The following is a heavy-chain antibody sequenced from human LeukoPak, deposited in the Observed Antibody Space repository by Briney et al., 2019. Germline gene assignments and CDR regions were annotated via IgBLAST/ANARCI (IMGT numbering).Heavy chain of an antibody. CDR1: GFTFSSYG. V-gene: IGHV3-33*01. CDR2: IWYDGSNK. D-gene: IGHD5-24*01. Sequence: PGGSLRLSCAASGFTFSSYGMHWVRQAPGKGLEWVAVIWYDGSNKYYADSVQGRFTISRENSKNALYLQMNSLRAEDTAVYYCAREARDGYNSYFDYWGQGTLVTVSS. CDR3: AREARDGYNSYFDY. J-gene: IGHJ4*02.